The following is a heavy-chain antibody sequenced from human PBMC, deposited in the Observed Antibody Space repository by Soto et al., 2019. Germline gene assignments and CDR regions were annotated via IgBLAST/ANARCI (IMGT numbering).Heavy chain of an antibody. CDR2: MNPNSGNT. Sequence: ASERVSSTASVYTSTSYEINSGLQATGQGLEGMGWMNPNSGNTGYAQKFQGRVTMTRITSKSTAYLELSSLRSEDTAVYYCARGGIGGYWFDPWGKGSLVTV. CDR3: ARGGIGGYWFDP. CDR1: VYTSTSYE. J-gene: IGHJ5*02. D-gene: IGHD3-16*01. V-gene: IGHV1-8*01.